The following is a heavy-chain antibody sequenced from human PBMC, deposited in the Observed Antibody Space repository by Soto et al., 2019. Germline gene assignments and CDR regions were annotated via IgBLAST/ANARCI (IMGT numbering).Heavy chain of an antibody. Sequence: PSETLSLTCNVSGGSMRIDGNYWTWIGQHPGKGLEWLGNIFHSGATYYNPSLRSRLTISVDTSKNLFSLKLNSVTAADTAVYYCARDFSYGDFYPYGMDVWGQGTTVTVSS. CDR1: GGSMRIDGNY. CDR3: ARDFSYGDFYPYGMDV. V-gene: IGHV4-31*03. J-gene: IGHJ6*02. D-gene: IGHD4-17*01. CDR2: IFHSGAT.